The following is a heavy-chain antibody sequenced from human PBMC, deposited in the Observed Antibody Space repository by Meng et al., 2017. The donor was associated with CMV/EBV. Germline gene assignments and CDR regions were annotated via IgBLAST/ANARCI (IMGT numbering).Heavy chain of an antibody. Sequence: ELQSGESGGGLIQPGGSLRLSCAASGFTVSNNYMRWFRQAPGKGLEWVSLIYSEGTTDYADSVKGRFTISRDDSKNTLYLQMNSLKTEDTAVYYCTTAGYYYDSSGYYYFDYWGQGTLVTVSS. V-gene: IGHV3-53*01. CDR2: IYSEGTT. CDR3: TTAGYYYDSSGYYYFDY. CDR1: GFTVSNNY. J-gene: IGHJ4*02. D-gene: IGHD3-22*01.